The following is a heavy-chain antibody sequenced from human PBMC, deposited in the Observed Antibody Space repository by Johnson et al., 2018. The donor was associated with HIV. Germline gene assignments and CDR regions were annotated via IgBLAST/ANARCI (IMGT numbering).Heavy chain of an antibody. D-gene: IGHD2-21*02. CDR1: GFTVRSSY. CDR3: TRGGGAYCGSDCLRTFDV. J-gene: IGHJ3*01. Sequence: VQLVESGGGLVQPGGSLRLSCAASGFTVRSSYMSWVRQAPGKGLEHVSVIYSDGTTYYAAFVKGRFTIPRDSSKDTLYLQMNSLKAEDTAVYYCTRGGGAYCGSDCLRTFDVWGQGTVLTVS. V-gene: IGHV3-66*01. CDR2: IYSDGTT.